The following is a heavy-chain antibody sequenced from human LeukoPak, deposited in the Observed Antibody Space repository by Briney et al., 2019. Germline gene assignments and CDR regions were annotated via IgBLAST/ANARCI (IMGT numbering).Heavy chain of an antibody. V-gene: IGHV3-30-3*01. CDR2: ISYDGSNK. J-gene: IGHJ4*02. Sequence: PGGSLRLSCAASGFTFSSYAMHWVRQAPGKGLEWVAVISYDGSNKYYADSVEGRFTISRDNSKNTLYLQMNSLRAEDTAVYYCAKVLAYYFDYWGQGTLVTVSS. CDR3: AKVLAYYFDY. CDR1: GFTFSSYA.